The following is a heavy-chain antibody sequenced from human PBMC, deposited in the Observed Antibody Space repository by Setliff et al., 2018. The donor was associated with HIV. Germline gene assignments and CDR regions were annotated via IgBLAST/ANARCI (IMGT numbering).Heavy chain of an antibody. CDR2: IFNSGQT. CDR3: ARRARIVVVPAARRKPTDDFDY. D-gene: IGHD2-2*01. CDR1: GYYISGGYY. Sequence: SETLSLTCAVSGYYISGGYYWCWIRQSPGKGLEWIGCIFNSGQTYYNPSLNSRIAISMDTSENQFSLRLTSVTAADTAVYYCARRARIVVVPAARRKPTDDFDYWGQGTLVTVSS. J-gene: IGHJ4*02. V-gene: IGHV4-38-2*01.